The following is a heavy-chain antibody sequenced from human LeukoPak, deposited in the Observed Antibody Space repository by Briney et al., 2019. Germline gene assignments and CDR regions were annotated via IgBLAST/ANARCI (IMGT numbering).Heavy chain of an antibody. Sequence: PSGTLSLTCAVYGGSFSGYYWSWIRQPPGKGLEWIGEINHSGSTNYNPSLKSRVTISVDTSKNQFSLKLSSVTAADTAVYYCARARKLHLHYYYYGMDVWGQGTTVTVSS. J-gene: IGHJ6*02. CDR3: ARARKLHLHYYYYGMDV. CDR1: GGSFSGYY. CDR2: INHSGST. V-gene: IGHV4-34*01.